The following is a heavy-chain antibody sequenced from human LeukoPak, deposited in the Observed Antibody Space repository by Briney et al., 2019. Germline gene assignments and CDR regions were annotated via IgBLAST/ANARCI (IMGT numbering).Heavy chain of an antibody. V-gene: IGHV1-2*02. CDR1: GYTFAGYY. CDR3: ARDGGLRLAAAGTNGY. D-gene: IGHD6-13*01. Sequence: ASVKVSCKASGYTFAGYYMHWVRQAPGQGLEGMGWINPNSGGTNYAQRFQGRVTMTRDTSISTAYMELSRLRSDDTAVYYCARDGGLRLAAAGTNGYWGQGTLVTVSS. CDR2: INPNSGGT. J-gene: IGHJ4*02.